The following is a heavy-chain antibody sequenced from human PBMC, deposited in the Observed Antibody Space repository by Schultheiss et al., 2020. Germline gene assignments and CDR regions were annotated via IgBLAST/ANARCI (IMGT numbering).Heavy chain of an antibody. V-gene: IGHV1-46*01. J-gene: IGHJ5*02. CDR1: GYTFTSYD. Sequence: ASVKVSCKASGYTFTSYDINWVRQATGQGLEWMGIINPSGGSTSYAQKFQGRVTMTTDTSTSTAYMELRSLRSDDTAVYYCARVLTMVRGNWRWFDPWGQGTLVNVSS. CDR2: INPSGGST. D-gene: IGHD3-10*01. CDR3: ARVLTMVRGNWRWFDP.